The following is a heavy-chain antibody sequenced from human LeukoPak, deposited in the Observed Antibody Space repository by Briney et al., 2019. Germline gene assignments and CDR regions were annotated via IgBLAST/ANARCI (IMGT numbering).Heavy chain of an antibody. Sequence: PGGSLRLSCAASGFTFSSYGMHWVRQAPGKGLEWVAVISYDGSNKYYADSVKGRFTISRDSSKNTLYLQMSSLRDEDTAVYYCAKNNDYGGSYWYFDLWGRGTLVTVSS. J-gene: IGHJ2*01. V-gene: IGHV3-30*18. CDR2: ISYDGSNK. CDR3: AKNNDYGGSYWYFDL. D-gene: IGHD4-23*01. CDR1: GFTFSSYG.